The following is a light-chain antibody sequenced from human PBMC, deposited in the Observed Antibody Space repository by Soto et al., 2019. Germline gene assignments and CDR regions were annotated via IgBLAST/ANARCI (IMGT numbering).Light chain of an antibody. CDR1: QIISTY. Sequence: DIQMTQSPSSLSASVGDIVTITCRASQIISTYLNWYQQKPGKAPKVLIYAASILQSGVPSRFSGSGSGTDFTLTIGSLQPEDFATYYCQQSYSTPYTFGQGTKLEIK. J-gene: IGKJ2*01. V-gene: IGKV1-39*01. CDR3: QQSYSTPYT. CDR2: AAS.